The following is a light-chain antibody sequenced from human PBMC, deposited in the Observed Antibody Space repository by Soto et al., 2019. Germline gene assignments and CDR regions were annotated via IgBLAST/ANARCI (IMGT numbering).Light chain of an antibody. CDR3: ETWDSNTWV. CDR2: LEGSGSY. Sequence: QSVLTQSSTASASLGSSVKLTCTLSSGHSSYIIAWHQQQPGKAPRYLMKLEGSGSYNKGSGVPDRFSGSSSRADRYLTISNLQFEDEADYYCETWDSNTWVFGGGTKLTVL. V-gene: IGLV4-60*02. J-gene: IGLJ3*02. CDR1: SGHSSYI.